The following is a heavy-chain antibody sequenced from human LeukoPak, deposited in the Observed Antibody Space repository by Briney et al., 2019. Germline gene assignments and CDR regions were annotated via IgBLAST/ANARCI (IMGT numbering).Heavy chain of an antibody. D-gene: IGHD3-3*01. CDR2: ISSGSDYI. J-gene: IGHJ5*02. CDR3: ARETYYDFWSGYYSWGWFDP. V-gene: IGHV3-21*01. Sequence: GGSLRLSXAASGFTFSIYEMDWVRQAPGKGLEWVSCISSGSDYIYYADSVKGRFTISRDNAKNSLYLQMNSLRAEDTAVYYCARETYYDFWSGYYSWGWFDPWGQGTLVTVSS. CDR1: GFTFSIYE.